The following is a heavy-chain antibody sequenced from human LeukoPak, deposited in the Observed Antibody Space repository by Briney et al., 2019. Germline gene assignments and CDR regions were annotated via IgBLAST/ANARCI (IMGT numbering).Heavy chain of an antibody. Sequence: ASVKVSCKASGGTFSSYAISWVRQAPGQGLEWMGGIIPIFGTANYAQKFQGRVTITTDESMSTAYMELSSLRSEDTAVYYCARGGTVAGHEYYFDYWGQGTLVTVSS. CDR1: GGTFSSYA. CDR3: ARGGTVAGHEYYFDY. J-gene: IGHJ4*02. V-gene: IGHV1-69*05. CDR2: IIPIFGTA. D-gene: IGHD6-19*01.